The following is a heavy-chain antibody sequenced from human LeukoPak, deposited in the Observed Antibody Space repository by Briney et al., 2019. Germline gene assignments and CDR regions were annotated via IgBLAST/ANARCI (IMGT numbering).Heavy chain of an antibody. CDR1: GFTFSSYA. Sequence: VGSLRLSCAASGFTFSSYAISWVRQAPGKGLEWVSAISGSGGYTYYADSVKGRFTISRDNSKNTLYLQMNSLRAEDTAVYYCAKNWGATIYYAFDIWGQGTTVTVSS. D-gene: IGHD5-12*01. V-gene: IGHV3-23*01. CDR3: AKNWGATIYYAFDI. CDR2: ISGSGGYT. J-gene: IGHJ3*02.